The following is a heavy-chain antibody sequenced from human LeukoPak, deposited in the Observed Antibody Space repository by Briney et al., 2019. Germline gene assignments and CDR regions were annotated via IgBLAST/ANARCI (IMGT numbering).Heavy chain of an antibody. CDR2: IYYSGST. CDR1: GASISNYY. Sequence: SETLSLTCTVSGASISNYYWTWIRQPPGKGLEWIGYIYYSGSTNYRPSLKSRVTISVDTSKNQVSLRLRSVTAADTAVYYCARGLGKRSPGTRFDFFDIWGQGKMVPVS. CDR3: ARGLGKRSPGTRFDFFDI. V-gene: IGHV4-59*01. D-gene: IGHD3-3*01. J-gene: IGHJ3*02.